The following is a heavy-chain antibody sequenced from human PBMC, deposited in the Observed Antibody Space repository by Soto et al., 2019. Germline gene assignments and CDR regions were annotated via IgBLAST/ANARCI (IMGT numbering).Heavy chain of an antibody. CDR3: ASDSQKVGTTRLYFGL. J-gene: IGHJ2*01. CDR2: IYSSGST. D-gene: IGHD1-26*01. CDR1: GDSSSSDY. Sequence: SETLSLTCTVSGDSSSSDYWSWIRQPAGKGLEWIGRIYSSGSTNYNTSLKSRVSMSVDPSKNQFSLKLSSVTAADTDVYSCASDSQKVGTTRLYFGLWGRGTLVTVSS. V-gene: IGHV4-4*07.